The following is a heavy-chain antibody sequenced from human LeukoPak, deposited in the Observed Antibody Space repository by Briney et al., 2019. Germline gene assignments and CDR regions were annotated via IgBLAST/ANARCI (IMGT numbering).Heavy chain of an antibody. CDR2: ISSSGSTI. Sequence: GGSLRLSCAASGFTFSDYYMSWIRQAPGKGLEWVSYISSSGSTIYYADSVKGRFTISRDNAKNSLYLQMNGLRAEDTAVYYCARDVGSSWLYYFDYWGQGTLVTVSS. D-gene: IGHD6-13*01. J-gene: IGHJ4*02. CDR3: ARDVGSSWLYYFDY. V-gene: IGHV3-11*01. CDR1: GFTFSDYY.